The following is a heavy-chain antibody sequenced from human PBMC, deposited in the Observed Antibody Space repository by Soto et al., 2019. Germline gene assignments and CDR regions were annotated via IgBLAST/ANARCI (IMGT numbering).Heavy chain of an antibody. CDR2: INAGNGNT. V-gene: IGHV1-3*01. J-gene: IGHJ4*02. CDR1: GYTFTSYA. CDR3: ARSSGYYYVDY. Sequence: QVQLVQSGAEVKKPGASVKFSCKASGYTFTSYAMHWVRQAPGQRLEWMGWINAGNGNTKYSQKFQGRVTITRDTXXXXAXXEXSSLRSEDTAXYYCARSSGYYYVDYWGQGTLVTVSS. D-gene: IGHD3-22*01.